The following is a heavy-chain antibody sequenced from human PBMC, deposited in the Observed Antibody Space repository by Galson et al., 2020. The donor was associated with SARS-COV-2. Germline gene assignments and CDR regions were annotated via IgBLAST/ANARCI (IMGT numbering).Heavy chain of an antibody. D-gene: IGHD4-17*01. CDR2: ISAYNGHT. Sequence: ASVKVSCKASGYTSTNFDINWVRQAPGQGLEWMGWISAYNGHTKYAQKIQGRVTMTTDTSTSTAYMELRSLRSDDTAVYYCATYGDYYNGDHYWGQGTLVTVSS. CDR3: ATYGDYYNGDHY. V-gene: IGHV1-18*01. CDR1: GYTSTNFD. J-gene: IGHJ4*02.